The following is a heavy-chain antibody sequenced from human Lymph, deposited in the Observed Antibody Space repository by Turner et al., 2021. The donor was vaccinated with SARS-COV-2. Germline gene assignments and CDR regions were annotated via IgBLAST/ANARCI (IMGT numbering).Heavy chain of an antibody. Sequence: QVQLVESGGGVVQPGRSLSPSCAASGFTFSTYAMHWVRQAPGKGLGWVALISYDGSNKYYADSVKGRFTISRDNSKNTLYLQMNSLRTEDTAVYYCARDVGGYLGYWGQGTLVTVSS. CDR2: ISYDGSNK. CDR1: GFTFSTYA. V-gene: IGHV3-30-3*01. CDR3: ARDVGGYLGY. J-gene: IGHJ4*02. D-gene: IGHD3-16*01.